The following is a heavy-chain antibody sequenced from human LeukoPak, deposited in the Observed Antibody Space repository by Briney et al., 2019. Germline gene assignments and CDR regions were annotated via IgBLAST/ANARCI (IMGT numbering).Heavy chain of an antibody. J-gene: IGHJ3*02. D-gene: IGHD3-10*01. Sequence: GGSLRRSCAASGFTFSSYAMHWVRQAPGKGLEWVAVISYDGSNKYYADSVKGRFTISRDNSKNTLYLQMNSLRAEDTAVYYCARARNYYGSGSYTAFDIWGQGTMVTVSS. CDR1: GFTFSSYA. CDR3: ARARNYYGSGSYTAFDI. V-gene: IGHV3-30*04. CDR2: ISYDGSNK.